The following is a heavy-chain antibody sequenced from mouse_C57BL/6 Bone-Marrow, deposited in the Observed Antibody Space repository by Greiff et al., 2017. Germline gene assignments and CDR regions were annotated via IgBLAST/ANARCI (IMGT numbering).Heavy chain of an antibody. CDR3: ARQLRRPSFAY. CDR1: GYTFTSYG. Sequence: VQLVESGAELARPGASVKLSCKASGYTFTSYGISWVKQRTGQGLEWIGEIYPRSGNTYYNEKFKGKATLTADKSSSTAYMELRSLTSEDSAVYFCARQLRRPSFAYWGQGTLVTVSA. J-gene: IGHJ3*01. V-gene: IGHV1-81*01. D-gene: IGHD3-2*02. CDR2: IYPRSGNT.